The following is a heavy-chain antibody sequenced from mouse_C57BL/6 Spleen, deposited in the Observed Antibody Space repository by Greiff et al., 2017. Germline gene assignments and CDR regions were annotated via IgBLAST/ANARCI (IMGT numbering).Heavy chain of an antibody. Sequence: EADGIDFSRYWMSWVRRAPGKGLEWIGEINPDSSTINYAPSLKDKFIISRDNAKYTLYLQMSKVRSEDTALYYCARRRGNYYWYFDVWGTGTTVTVSS. D-gene: IGHD2-1*01. CDR1: GIDFSRYW. J-gene: IGHJ1*03. CDR3: ARRRGNYYWYFDV. V-gene: IGHV4-1*01. CDR2: INPDSSTI.